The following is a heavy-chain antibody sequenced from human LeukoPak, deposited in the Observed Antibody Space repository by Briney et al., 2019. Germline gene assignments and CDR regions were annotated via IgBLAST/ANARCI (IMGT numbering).Heavy chain of an antibody. CDR1: GLSVSSYY. J-gene: IGHJ4*02. V-gene: IGHV3-23*01. CDR2: ISDSGGST. CDR3: AKRGVVIRVILVGFHKEAYYFDS. D-gene: IGHD3-22*01. Sequence: GGSLRLSCAASGLSVSSYYMNWVRQAPGKGLEWVAGISDSGGSTNYADSVKGRFTISRDNPKNTLYQQMNSLRAEDTAVYFCAKRGVVIRVILVGFHKEAYYFDSWGQGALVTVSS.